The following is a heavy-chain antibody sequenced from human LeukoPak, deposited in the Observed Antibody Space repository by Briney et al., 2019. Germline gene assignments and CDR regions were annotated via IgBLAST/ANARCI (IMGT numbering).Heavy chain of an antibody. CDR3: ARVYTLAAPFDY. J-gene: IGHJ4*02. D-gene: IGHD6-13*01. V-gene: IGHV3-30*02. Sequence: GGSLRLSCAASGFTFSSYGMHWVRQAPGKGLEWVAFIRYDGSNKYYADSVKGRFTISRDNSKNTLYLQMNSLRAEDTAVYYCARVYTLAAPFDYWGQGTLVTVSS. CDR1: GFTFSSYG. CDR2: IRYDGSNK.